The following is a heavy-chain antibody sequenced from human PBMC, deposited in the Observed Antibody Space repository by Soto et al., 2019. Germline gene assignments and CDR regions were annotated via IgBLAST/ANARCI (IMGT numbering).Heavy chain of an antibody. CDR2: IYYSGST. Sequence: SETLSLTCTVSGGSISSGDYYWSWIRQPPGKGLEWIGYIYYSGSTYYNPSLKSRVTISVDTSKNQFSLKLSSVTAADTAVYYCARDRHYYGSGSYSGWFDPWGQGTLATVSS. CDR1: GGSISSGDYY. D-gene: IGHD3-10*01. CDR3: ARDRHYYGSGSYSGWFDP. J-gene: IGHJ5*02. V-gene: IGHV4-30-4*01.